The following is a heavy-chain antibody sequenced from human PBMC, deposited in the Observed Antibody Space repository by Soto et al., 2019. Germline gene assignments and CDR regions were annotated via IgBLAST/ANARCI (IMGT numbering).Heavy chain of an antibody. D-gene: IGHD3-10*01. CDR2: TSVDGVDR. CDR3: ARPNGESMRYYHGMDV. V-gene: IGHV3-11*01. CDR1: GFTFSDYY. J-gene: IGHJ6*02. Sequence: QVQLVESGGGLVKPGGSLTLSCVASGFTFSDYYMARIRQTPGKGLEWVSYTSVDGVDRFYADSVKGRFTISRDNARKSLSLQMNSLRDEDTAVYYCARPNGESMRYYHGMDVWGQGTTVIVSS.